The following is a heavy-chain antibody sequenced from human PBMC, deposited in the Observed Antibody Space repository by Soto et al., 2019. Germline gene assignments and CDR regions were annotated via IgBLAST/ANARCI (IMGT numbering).Heavy chain of an antibody. D-gene: IGHD4-4*01. V-gene: IGHV4-4*02. CDR3: ASSNSNYALFDY. J-gene: IGHJ4*01. CDR2: TSHDGAT. Sequence: SETLSLTCAVSSGSIDNVYWWSWVRQSPGKGLEWIGETSHDGATNYNPSLEGRVTISIDKSKNQFYLELSSVTAADTAVYYCASSNSNYALFDYWGQGTLVTVSS. CDR1: SGSIDNVYW.